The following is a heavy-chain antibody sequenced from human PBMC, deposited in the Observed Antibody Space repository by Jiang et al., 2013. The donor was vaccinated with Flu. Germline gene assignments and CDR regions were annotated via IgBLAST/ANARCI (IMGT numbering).Heavy chain of an antibody. CDR2: MNPDSGIT. CDR1: GYTFTSYD. CDR3: ARDNGNYARWVAS. J-gene: IGHJ4*02. D-gene: IGHD4-17*01. Sequence: GAEVKKPGASLRVSCKASGYTFTSYDINWVRQASGQGLEWMGWMNPDSGITRYAQKFQGRVRMTSDTSESTAYMELSSLRPEDTAIYYCARDNGNYARWVASWGQGTLVTVS. V-gene: IGHV1-8*02.